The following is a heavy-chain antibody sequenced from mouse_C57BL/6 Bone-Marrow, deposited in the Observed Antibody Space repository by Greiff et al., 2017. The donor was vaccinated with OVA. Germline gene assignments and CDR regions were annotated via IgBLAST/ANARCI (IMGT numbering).Heavy chain of an antibody. Sequence: VQLQQPGAELVKPGASVKLSCKASGYTFTSYWMHWVKQRPGQGLEWIGMIHPHSGSTNYNEKFKSKATLTVDKSSSTAYMQLSSLTSEDSAVXYCARDYGSKDYYAMDYWGQGTSVTGSS. CDR2: IHPHSGST. V-gene: IGHV1-64*01. D-gene: IGHD1-1*01. CDR3: ARDYGSKDYYAMDY. CDR1: GYTFTSYW. J-gene: IGHJ4*01.